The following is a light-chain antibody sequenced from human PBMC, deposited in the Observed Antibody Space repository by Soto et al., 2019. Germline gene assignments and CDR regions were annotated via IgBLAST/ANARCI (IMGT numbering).Light chain of an antibody. CDR1: SSDIGGYNY. V-gene: IGLV2-14*01. Sequence: QSALTQPASVSGSPGQSITVSCTGTSSDIGGYNYVSWYQQHPGKAPKLTVYEVTNRPSGVSDRFSGSKSGNTASLTISGLQADDEGYYYCSSYTSRSNLYVFGTGTKLTVL. CDR2: EVT. CDR3: SSYTSRSNLYV. J-gene: IGLJ1*01.